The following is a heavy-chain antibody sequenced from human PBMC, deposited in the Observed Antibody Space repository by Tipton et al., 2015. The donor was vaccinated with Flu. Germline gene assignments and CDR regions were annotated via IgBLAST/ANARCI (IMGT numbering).Heavy chain of an antibody. CDR2: IYTSGST. J-gene: IGHJ4*02. CDR1: GGSISSGSYY. CDR3: ARSKYPPQGGVVDDY. Sequence: TLSLTCTVSGGSISSGSYYWSWIRQPAGKGLEWIGRIYTSGSTNYNPSLKSRVTISVDTSKNQFSLKLSSVTAADTAVYYCARSKYPPQGGVVDDYWGQRTLVTVSS. D-gene: IGHD3-3*01. V-gene: IGHV4-61*02.